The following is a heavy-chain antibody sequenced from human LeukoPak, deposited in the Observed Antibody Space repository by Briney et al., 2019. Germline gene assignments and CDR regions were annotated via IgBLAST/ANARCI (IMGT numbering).Heavy chain of an antibody. D-gene: IGHD4-17*01. CDR3: ARHSYGVGLAY. CDR1: GGSISSDY. CDR2: IYY. V-gene: IGHV4-59*08. J-gene: IGHJ4*02. Sequence: KSSETLSLTCNVSGGSISSDYWGWIRQPPGKGLEWIGHIYYSGSTNSGSTNYNPSLKSRVTISADTSKNQFSLRLRSVTAADTAVYYCARHSYGVGLAYWGQGTLVTDSS.